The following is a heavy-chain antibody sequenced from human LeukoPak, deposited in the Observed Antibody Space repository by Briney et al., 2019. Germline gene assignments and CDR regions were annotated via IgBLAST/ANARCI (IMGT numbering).Heavy chain of an antibody. CDR3: ARDPLISTGGGDSLLGYGMDV. Sequence: PGGSLRLSCAVSGFTFSSYWMSWVRQAPGKGLEWVANIKQDGSEKYYVDSVKGRFTICRHNAKNSLNLQMSSLRADDTAVYYCARDPLISTGGGDSLLGYGMDVWGKGTTVTVSS. D-gene: IGHD3-10*01. CDR2: IKQDGSEK. J-gene: IGHJ6*04. CDR1: GFTFSSYW. V-gene: IGHV3-7*03.